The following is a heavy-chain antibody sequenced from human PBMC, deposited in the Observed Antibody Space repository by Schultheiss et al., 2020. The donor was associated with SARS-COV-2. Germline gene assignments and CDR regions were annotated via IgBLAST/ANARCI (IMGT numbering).Heavy chain of an antibody. J-gene: IGHJ4*02. CDR2: IFYSGST. CDR3: ARVRAPYYYDSSGPFDY. V-gene: IGHV4-39*01. CDR1: GGSISSDSYY. D-gene: IGHD3-22*01. Sequence: SETLSLTCTVSGGSISSDSYYWGWIRQPPGKGLEWIGSIFYSGSTYYNPSLKSRVTISVDTSKNQFSLKLSSVTAADTAVYYCARVRAPYYYDSSGPFDYWGQGTLVTVSS.